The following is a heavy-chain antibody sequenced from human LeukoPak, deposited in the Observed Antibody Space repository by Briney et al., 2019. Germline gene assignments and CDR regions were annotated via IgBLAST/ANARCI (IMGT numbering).Heavy chain of an antibody. Sequence: ASVKVSCRASGYTFTSYYMHWVRQAPGQGLEWMGRINPSGGSTSYAQKFQGRVTMTRDTSTSTVYMELSSLRSEDTAVYFCARDACSSTICQAGGNWFDPWGQGTLVIVS. CDR1: GYTFTSYY. CDR2: INPSGGST. J-gene: IGHJ5*02. CDR3: ARDACSSTICQAGGNWFDP. D-gene: IGHD2-2*01. V-gene: IGHV1-46*01.